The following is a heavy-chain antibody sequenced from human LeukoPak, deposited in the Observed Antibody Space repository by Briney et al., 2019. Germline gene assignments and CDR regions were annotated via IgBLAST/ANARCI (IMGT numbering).Heavy chain of an antibody. Sequence: PSETLSLTCTVSGDSIRNYNWNWIRQPPGKGLEWIGLINYSGSANYNPSLTSRATISVDTSKKQFSLKLRSVTTADTAVYFCAGDSVGFDSWGQGTLVTVSS. D-gene: IGHD1-26*01. J-gene: IGHJ4*02. CDR1: GDSIRNYN. CDR3: AGDSVGFDS. CDR2: INYSGSA. V-gene: IGHV4-59*01.